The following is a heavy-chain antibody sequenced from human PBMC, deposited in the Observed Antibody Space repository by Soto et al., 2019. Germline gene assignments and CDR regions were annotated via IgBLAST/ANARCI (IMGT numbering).Heavy chain of an antibody. J-gene: IGHJ4*02. CDR3: SASLQF. Sequence: GGSLRLSCAASGFTFSTYWMDWVRQTPGKGLEWVVNINQDGSKENYVDSVKGRFTISRDNAKNSLHLQMSSLTAEDSALYFCSASLQFWGQGTLVTVSS. CDR1: GFTFSTYW. CDR2: INQDGSKE. V-gene: IGHV3-7*01.